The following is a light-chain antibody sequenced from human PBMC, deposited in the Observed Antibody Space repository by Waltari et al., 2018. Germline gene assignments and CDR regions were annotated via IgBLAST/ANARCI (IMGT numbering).Light chain of an antibody. V-gene: IGLV8-61*01. J-gene: IGLJ3*02. CDR3: SMYMGSGVWV. Sequence: QTVVTQEPSLSVSPGGTVTLTCAFSSGLVPGTSYPTWYQQTPGQPPRTLVYKGISRSSGVPDRFSGSILGNTAALTITGAQADDESDYYCSMYMGSGVWVFGGGTKLTVL. CDR2: KGI. CDR1: SGLVPGTSY.